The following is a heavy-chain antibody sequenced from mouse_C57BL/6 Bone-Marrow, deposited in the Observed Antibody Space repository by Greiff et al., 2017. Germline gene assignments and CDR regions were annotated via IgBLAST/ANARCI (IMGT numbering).Heavy chain of an antibody. CDR3: TTGHYYY. D-gene: IGHD1-1*01. CDR2: IDPENGDT. Sequence: VQLQQSGAELVRPGASVKLSCTASGFNIKDDYMHWVKQRPEQGLEWIGWIDPENGDTEYASKFQGKATITADTSSTTAYLQLSSLTSEDTAVYYCTTGHYYYWGQGTTLTVSS. CDR1: GFNIKDDY. V-gene: IGHV14-4*01. J-gene: IGHJ2*01.